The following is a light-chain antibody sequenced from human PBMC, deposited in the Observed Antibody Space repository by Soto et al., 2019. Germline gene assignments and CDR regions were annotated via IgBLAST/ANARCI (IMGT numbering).Light chain of an antibody. CDR3: SSFTSKSSLI. CDR1: MRDVGGYNL. Sequence: QSVLTQPASVSGSPGQSITIACAGTMRDVGGYNLVSWYQQHPGRAPQLILYEVRNRPSGISFRFSGSKSGNTASLTISGLHAEDEADYYCSSFTSKSSLIFGGGTKLT. CDR2: EVR. J-gene: IGLJ2*01. V-gene: IGLV2-14*01.